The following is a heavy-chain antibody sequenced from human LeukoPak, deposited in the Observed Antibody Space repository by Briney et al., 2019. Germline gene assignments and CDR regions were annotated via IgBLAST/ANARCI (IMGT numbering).Heavy chain of an antibody. Sequence: ASVKVSCKASGYTFTSFDINWVRQATGQGLEWMGWMNPNNGNTGYAQKFQGRVTMTRNTSISTAYMELSSLRSEDTAVYYCARGRSILSLYSSSWLTYDYWGQGTLVTVSS. J-gene: IGHJ4*02. D-gene: IGHD6-13*01. CDR3: ARGRSILSLYSSSWLTYDY. V-gene: IGHV1-8*01. CDR2: MNPNNGNT. CDR1: GYTFTSFD.